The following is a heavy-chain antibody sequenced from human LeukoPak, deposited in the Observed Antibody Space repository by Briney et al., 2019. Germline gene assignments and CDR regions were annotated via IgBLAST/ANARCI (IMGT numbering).Heavy chain of an antibody. CDR3: ARAGIVPATTLFDP. J-gene: IGHJ5*02. D-gene: IGHD2-2*01. V-gene: IGHV1-69*05. CDR2: IIPIFGTA. CDR1: GGTFSSYA. Sequence: SVNVSCKASGGTFSSYAISWVRQAPGQGLEWMGGIIPIFGTANYAQKFQGRVTMTRDTSTSTVYMELSSLRSEDTAVYYCARAGIVPATTLFDPWGQGTLVTVSS.